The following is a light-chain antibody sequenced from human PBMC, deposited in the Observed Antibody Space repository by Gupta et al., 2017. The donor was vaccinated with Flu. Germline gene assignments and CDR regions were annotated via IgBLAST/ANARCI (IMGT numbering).Light chain of an antibody. CDR3: CSDAGTGTFV. Sequence: SVTISCTGSSSDVGNYDYVSWYQHHPGKAHTLVVYGVTERPSGVTERFSGSKSGETASLTISGLQAEDEDYYYCCSDAGTGTFVFGGGTKLTVL. CDR1: SSDVGNYDY. J-gene: IGLJ2*01. CDR2: GVT. V-gene: IGLV2-11*01.